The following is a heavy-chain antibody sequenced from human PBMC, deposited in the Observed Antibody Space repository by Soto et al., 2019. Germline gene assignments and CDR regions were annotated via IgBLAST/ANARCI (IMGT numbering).Heavy chain of an antibody. CDR3: ATLPPRIVVVKTELPT. CDR1: GGSISSGDNHFSNHY. Sequence: SETLCLTWTVSGGSISSGDNHFSNHYCSWIRLSPGKGLEWIGYISYIGFTRYNPSLKSRVTISVDTSKNQFSLKLSSVTAADTAVYYCATLPPRIVVVKTELPTWGQGILV. CDR2: ISYIGFT. V-gene: IGHV4-61*01. J-gene: IGHJ5*02. D-gene: IGHD2-15*01.